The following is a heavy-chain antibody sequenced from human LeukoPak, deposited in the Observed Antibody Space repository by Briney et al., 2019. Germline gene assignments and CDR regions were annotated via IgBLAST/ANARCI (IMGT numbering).Heavy chain of an antibody. D-gene: IGHD2-2*01. V-gene: IGHV4-59*01. Sequence: PSETLSLTCTVSGGSISSYYWSWIRQPPGKGLEWIGYIYYSGSTNYNPSLKSRVTISVDTSKNQFSLKLSSVTAADTAMYFCARDSYQLHYNWFDPWGQGTLVTVSS. J-gene: IGHJ5*02. CDR1: GGSISSYY. CDR2: IYYSGST. CDR3: ARDSYQLHYNWFDP.